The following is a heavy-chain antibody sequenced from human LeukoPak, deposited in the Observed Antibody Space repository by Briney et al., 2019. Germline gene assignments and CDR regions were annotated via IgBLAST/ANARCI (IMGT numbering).Heavy chain of an antibody. J-gene: IGHJ4*02. Sequence: SETLSLTCAVYGGSFSGYYWSWIRQPPGKGLEWIGEINHSGSTNYNPSLKSRVTISVDTSKNQFSLKLSSVTAADTAVYYCARGQTSGITIVRGAFGYWGQGTLVTVSS. CDR2: INHSGST. CDR3: ARGQTSGITIVRGAFGY. CDR1: GGSFSGYY. D-gene: IGHD3-10*01. V-gene: IGHV4-34*01.